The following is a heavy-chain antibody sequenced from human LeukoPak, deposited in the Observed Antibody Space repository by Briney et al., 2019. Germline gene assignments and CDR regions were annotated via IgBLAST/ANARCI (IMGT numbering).Heavy chain of an antibody. CDR2: IKQDGSEK. V-gene: IGHV3-7*01. J-gene: IGHJ4*02. Sequence: GGSLRLSCAASGFTFSSYWMSWVRQAPGKGLEWVANIKQDGSEKYYVDSVKGRFTISRDNAKNSLYLQMNSLRAEDTAVYYCARAIGYCSGGSCLDYWGQGTLVTVSS. CDR1: GFTFSSYW. D-gene: IGHD2-15*01. CDR3: ARAIGYCSGGSCLDY.